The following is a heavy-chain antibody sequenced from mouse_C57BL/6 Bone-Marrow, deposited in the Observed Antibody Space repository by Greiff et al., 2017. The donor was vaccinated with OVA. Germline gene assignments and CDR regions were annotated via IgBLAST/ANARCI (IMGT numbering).Heavy chain of an antibody. CDR3: TRENYYGSSPSFDY. Sequence: VHVKQSGTVLARPGASVKMSCKTSGYTFTSYWMHWVKQRPGQGLEWIGAIYPGNSDTSYNQKFKGKAKLTAVTSASTAYMELSSLTNEDSAVYYCTRENYYGSSPSFDYWGQGTTLTVSS. CDR1: GYTFTSYW. J-gene: IGHJ2*01. V-gene: IGHV1-5*01. D-gene: IGHD1-1*01. CDR2: IYPGNSDT.